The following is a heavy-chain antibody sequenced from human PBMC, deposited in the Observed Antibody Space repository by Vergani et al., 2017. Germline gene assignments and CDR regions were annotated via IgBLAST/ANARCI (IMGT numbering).Heavy chain of an antibody. J-gene: IGHJ3*02. D-gene: IGHD1-26*01. CDR1: GYSFTSYW. V-gene: IGHV5-51*01. CDR3: ARESEGESYPYPDAFDI. CDR2: IYPGDSDT. Sequence: EVQLVQSGAEVKKPGESLKISCKGSGYSFTSYWIGWVRQMPGKGLEWMGMIYPGDSDTRYSPSFQGQVTISAHQSISTAYLQWISLKASDTAMYYCARESEGESYPYPDAFDIWGQGTMVTVSS.